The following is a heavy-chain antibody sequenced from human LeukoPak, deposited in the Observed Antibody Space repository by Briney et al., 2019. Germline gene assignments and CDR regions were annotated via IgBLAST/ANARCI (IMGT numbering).Heavy chain of an antibody. Sequence: PGGSLRLSCAASGFTFSSYAMHWVRQAPGKGLEWVAVISYDGSNKYYADSVKGRFTISRDNSRNTLYLQMNSLRAEDTAVYYCAKDPRYGDYVHWYFDLWGRGTLVTVSS. CDR3: AKDPRYGDYVHWYFDL. CDR1: GFTFSSYA. D-gene: IGHD4-17*01. CDR2: ISYDGSNK. J-gene: IGHJ2*01. V-gene: IGHV3-30-3*01.